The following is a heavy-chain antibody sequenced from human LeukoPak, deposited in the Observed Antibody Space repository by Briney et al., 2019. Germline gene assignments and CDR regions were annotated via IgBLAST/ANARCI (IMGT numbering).Heavy chain of an antibody. CDR2: IYTSGST. V-gene: IGHV4-4*07. D-gene: IGHD6-13*01. J-gene: IGHJ3*02. CDR3: ARLPGDYSSSVVAFDI. Sequence: PSETLSLTCAVSGGSISTYYWSWIRQPAGKGLEWIGRIYTSGSTNYNPSLKSRVTMSVDTSKNQFSLNLRSVTAADTAVYYCARLPGDYSSSVVAFDIWGQGTMVTVSS. CDR1: GGSISTYY.